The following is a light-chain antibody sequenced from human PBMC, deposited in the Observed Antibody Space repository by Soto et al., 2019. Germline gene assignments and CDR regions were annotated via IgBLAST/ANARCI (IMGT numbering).Light chain of an antibody. CDR3: QHSGSSLLFT. Sequence: EIVLTQSPGTLSLSPGERATLSCRASQSVSSSYLAWYQQKPGQAPRLLIYGASSRATGIPDRFSGSGSGTDFTLTISRLEPEDFAVYYCQHSGSSLLFTFGPGTKVDIK. J-gene: IGKJ3*01. CDR1: QSVSSSY. CDR2: GAS. V-gene: IGKV3-20*01.